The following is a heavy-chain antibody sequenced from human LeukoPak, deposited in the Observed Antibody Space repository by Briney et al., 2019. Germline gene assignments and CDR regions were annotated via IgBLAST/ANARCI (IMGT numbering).Heavy chain of an antibody. CDR3: ARVPSDYGDYEYYFDY. D-gene: IGHD4-17*01. CDR2: INPNSGGT. J-gene: IGHJ4*02. CDR1: GYTFTGYY. V-gene: IGHV1-2*02. Sequence: ASVKVSCKVSGYTFTGYYMHWVRQAPGQGLEWMGWINPNSGGTNYAQKFQGRVTMTRDTSISTAYMELSRLRSDDTAVYYCARVPSDYGDYEYYFDYWGQGTLVTVSS.